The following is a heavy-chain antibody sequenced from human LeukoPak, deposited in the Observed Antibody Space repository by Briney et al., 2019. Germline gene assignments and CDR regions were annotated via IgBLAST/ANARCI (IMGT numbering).Heavy chain of an antibody. CDR2: LYYGGST. V-gene: IGHV4-39*01. D-gene: IGHD2-15*01. J-gene: IGHJ5*02. CDR3: ARLKRYCSVSSCYLNWLDP. Sequence: SETLSLTCSVSGGSISSSDYHWGWIRQPPGKGLGWIGNLYYGGSTSYNPSLKSRVTISVDTSKNQFSLKLSSVTAADTAVYYCARLKRYCSVSSCYLNWLDPWGQGTLVTVSS. CDR1: GGSISSSDYH.